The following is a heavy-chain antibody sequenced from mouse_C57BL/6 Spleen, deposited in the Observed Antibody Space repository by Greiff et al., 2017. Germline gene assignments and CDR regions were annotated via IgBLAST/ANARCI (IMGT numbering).Heavy chain of an antibody. CDR2: FYPGSGSS. CDR1: GYTFTEYT. Sequence: QVQLQESGAELVKPGASVKLSCKASGYTFTEYTIHWVKQRSGQGLEWIGWFYPGSGSSKYNEKFKDKATLTVEKSSSTVYMELSRLTSEDSAVYYCARREGLGDYFDYWGQGTTLTVSS. CDR3: ARREGLGDYFDY. J-gene: IGHJ2*01. V-gene: IGHV1-62-2*01. D-gene: IGHD3-3*01.